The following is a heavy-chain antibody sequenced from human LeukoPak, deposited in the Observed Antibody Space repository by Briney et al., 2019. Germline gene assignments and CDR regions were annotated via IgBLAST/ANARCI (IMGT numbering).Heavy chain of an antibody. CDR3: AKCRYDPNSSSWYYFDY. Sequence: PGGSLRLSCAASGFTFSNYAMSWVRQAPGKGLEWVSDISGSGGTTYYADSVKGRFTISRDNSKNTLYLQMNSLRAEDTALYYCAKCRYDPNSSSWYYFDYWGQGTLVTVSS. V-gene: IGHV3-23*01. CDR1: GFTFSNYA. J-gene: IGHJ4*02. CDR2: ISGSGGTT. D-gene: IGHD6-13*01.